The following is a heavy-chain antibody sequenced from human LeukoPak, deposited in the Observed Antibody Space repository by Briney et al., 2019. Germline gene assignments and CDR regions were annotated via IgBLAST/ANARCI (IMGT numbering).Heavy chain of an antibody. CDR1: GFTFSSYS. J-gene: IGHJ3*02. D-gene: IGHD2-15*01. Sequence: GGSLRLSCAASGFTFSSYSMNWVRQAPGKGLDWVSSISSSSSYIYYADSVKGRFTISRDNAKNSLYLQMNSLRAEDTAVYYCARDTLYCSGGSCYSVDAFDIWGQGTLVTVSS. V-gene: IGHV3-21*01. CDR3: ARDTLYCSGGSCYSVDAFDI. CDR2: ISSSSSYI.